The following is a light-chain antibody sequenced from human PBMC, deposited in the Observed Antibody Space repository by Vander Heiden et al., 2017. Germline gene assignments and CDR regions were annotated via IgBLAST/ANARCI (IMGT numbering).Light chain of an antibody. CDR3: AAWEESLSGWV. V-gene: IGLV1-47*01. CDR2: KKS. J-gene: IGLJ3*02. CDR1: RSNIGSNY. Sequence: QSVMPPPPSASGTPGQRVTISCSGTRSNIGSNYVYWYQQFPGTAPKLLIYKKSHRPSGGLDRLSGSRSGTSAYLDISGLRSEDEADYYCAAWEESLSGWVFGGGTKLTVL.